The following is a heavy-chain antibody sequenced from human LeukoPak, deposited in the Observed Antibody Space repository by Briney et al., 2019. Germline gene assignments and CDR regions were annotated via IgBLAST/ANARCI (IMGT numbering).Heavy chain of an antibody. CDR2: ISSSSTYI. Sequence: GGSLRLSCAASGFTFSSYSMNWVRQAPGKGLEWVSSISSSSTYIYYADSVKGRFTISRDNSKNILYLQMNSLRAEDTAVYYCAKDYYYDSRGYYGAYQFDYWGQGTLVTVSS. CDR1: GFTFSSYS. V-gene: IGHV3-21*04. J-gene: IGHJ4*02. CDR3: AKDYYYDSRGYYGAYQFDY. D-gene: IGHD3-22*01.